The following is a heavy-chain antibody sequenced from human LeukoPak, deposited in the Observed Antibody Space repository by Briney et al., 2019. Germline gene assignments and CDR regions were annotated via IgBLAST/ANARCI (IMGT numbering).Heavy chain of an antibody. Sequence: ASVKVSCKASGYTFTGYYMHWVRQAPGQGLEWMGWINPNSGGTNYAQKFQGRVTMTRDTSISTAYMELSRLRSDDTAVYYCARGGEIVVEVPAAIHYGGRGTLVTVS. CDR3: ARGGEIVVEVPAAIHY. CDR1: GYTFTGYY. CDR2: INPNSGGT. D-gene: IGHD2-2*01. J-gene: IGHJ4*02. V-gene: IGHV1-2*02.